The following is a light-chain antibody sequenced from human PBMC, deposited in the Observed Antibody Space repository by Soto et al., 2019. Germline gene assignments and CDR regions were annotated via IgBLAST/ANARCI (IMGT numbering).Light chain of an antibody. CDR2: GAS. V-gene: IGKV3-11*01. Sequence: EILLTQSPATLALSPGERATLSCRASESVGDYLAWYQQRPGQAPRLLIYGASKRATGIPARFSASGSETDFTLTISSLQPDDFAVYFCQQRSKLPRTFGGGTKIELK. J-gene: IGKJ4*01. CDR3: QQRSKLPRT. CDR1: ESVGDY.